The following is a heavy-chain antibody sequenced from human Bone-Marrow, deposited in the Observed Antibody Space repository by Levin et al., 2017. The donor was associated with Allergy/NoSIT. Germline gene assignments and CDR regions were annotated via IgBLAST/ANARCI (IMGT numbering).Heavy chain of an antibody. CDR3: ARRGDYGNYVPGGLDY. D-gene: IGHD4-11*01. CDR1: DASISSGSYY. J-gene: IGHJ4*02. CDR2: IYYSGVT. Sequence: PSETLSLTCTLSDASISSGSYYWGWIRQPPGKGLEWIGSIYYSGVTYYNPSLKSRVTMSVDTSKNQFSLNLNSVTAADTAVYYCARRGDYGNYVPGGLDYWGQGTLVTVSS. V-gene: IGHV4-39*01.